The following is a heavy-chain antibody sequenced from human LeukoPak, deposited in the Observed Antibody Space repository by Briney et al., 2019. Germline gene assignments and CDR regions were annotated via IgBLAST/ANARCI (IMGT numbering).Heavy chain of an antibody. D-gene: IGHD5-18*01. CDR2: ISYDGSNK. CDR1: GFTFSSYG. Sequence: GGSLRLSCAASGFTFSSYGMHWVRQAQGKGLEGVAVISYDGSNKYYADSVKGRFTISRDNSKNTLYLQMTSLRAEDTAVYYCAILAAMAKFYYWGQGTLVTVSS. V-gene: IGHV3-30*03. J-gene: IGHJ4*02. CDR3: AILAAMAKFYY.